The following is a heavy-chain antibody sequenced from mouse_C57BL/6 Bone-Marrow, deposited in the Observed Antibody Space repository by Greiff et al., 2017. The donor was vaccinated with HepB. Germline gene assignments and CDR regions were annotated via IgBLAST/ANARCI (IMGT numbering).Heavy chain of an antibody. CDR1: GYTFTEYT. D-gene: IGHD2-3*01. Sequence: VQLQQSGAELVKPGASVKLSCKASGYTFTEYTIHWVKQRSGQGLEWIGWFYPGSGSIKYNEKFKDKATLTADKSSSTVYMELSRLTSEDSAVYFWARHGEGGYDGYFYAMDYWGQGTSVTVSS. CDR3: ARHGEGGYDGYFYAMDY. J-gene: IGHJ4*01. V-gene: IGHV1-62-2*01. CDR2: FYPGSGSI.